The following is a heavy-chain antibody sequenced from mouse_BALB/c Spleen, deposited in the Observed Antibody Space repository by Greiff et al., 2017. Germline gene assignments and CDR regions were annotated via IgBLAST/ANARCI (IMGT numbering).Heavy chain of an antibody. CDR1: GFAFSSYD. CDR3: ARLSYYYGAMDY. V-gene: IGHV5-12-1*01. J-gene: IGHJ4*01. CDR2: ISSGGGST. Sequence: DVQLVESGGGLVKPGGSRKLSCAASGFAFSSYDMSWVRQTPEKRLEWVAYISSGGGSTYYPDTVKGRFTISRDNAKNTLYLQMSSLKSEDTAMYYCARLSYYYGAMDYWGQGTSVTVSS. D-gene: IGHD1-1*01.